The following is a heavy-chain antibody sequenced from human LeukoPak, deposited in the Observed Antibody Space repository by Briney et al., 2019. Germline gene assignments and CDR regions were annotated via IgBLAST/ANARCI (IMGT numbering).Heavy chain of an antibody. CDR3: ARVGRVVMFFDY. V-gene: IGHV3-21*01. CDR2: ISSRSSYI. Sequence: GGSLRLSCAASGFTFSSYSMNWVRQAPGKGLEWVSSISSRSSYIYYADSVKGRFTISRDNAKNSLYLQMNSLRAEDTAVYYCARVGRVVMFFDYWGQGTLVTVSS. J-gene: IGHJ4*02. CDR1: GFTFSSYS. D-gene: IGHD3-3*01.